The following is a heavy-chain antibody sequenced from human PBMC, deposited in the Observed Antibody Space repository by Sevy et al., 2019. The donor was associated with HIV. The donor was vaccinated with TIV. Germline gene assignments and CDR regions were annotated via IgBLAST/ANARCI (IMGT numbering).Heavy chain of an antibody. V-gene: IGHV4-34*01. CDR3: ARARSITMIVVAETPGHYYMDV. Sequence: SETLSLTCAVYGGSFSGYYWSWIRQPPGKGLEWIGEINHSGSTNYNPSLKSRVTISVDTSKNQCSRKLSSVTAPDTAVYYCARARSITMIVVAETPGHYYMDVWGKGTTVTVSS. J-gene: IGHJ6*03. D-gene: IGHD3-22*01. CDR1: GGSFSGYY. CDR2: INHSGST.